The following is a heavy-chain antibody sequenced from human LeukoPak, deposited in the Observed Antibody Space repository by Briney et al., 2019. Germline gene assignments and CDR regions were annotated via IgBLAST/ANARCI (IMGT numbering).Heavy chain of an antibody. J-gene: IGHJ2*01. Sequence: GASVKVSCKASGGTFSSYAISWVRQAPGQGLEWMGGIIPIFGTANYAQKFQGRVAITADESTSTAYMELSSLRSEDTAVYYCARDHVAELGIPSNTYWYFDLWGRGTLVTVSS. CDR2: IIPIFGTA. CDR3: ARDHVAELGIPSNTYWYFDL. CDR1: GGTFSSYA. V-gene: IGHV1-69*13. D-gene: IGHD7-27*01.